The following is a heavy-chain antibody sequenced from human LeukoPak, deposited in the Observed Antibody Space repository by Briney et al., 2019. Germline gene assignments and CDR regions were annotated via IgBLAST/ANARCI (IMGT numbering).Heavy chain of an antibody. Sequence: GGSLRLSCAASGFPFRSYAMSWVRQAPGKGLEWVSAIGGRGTNTYYADSVKGRFTISRDNSKNTLYLQMNSLRAEDTAVYYCARGQTGTLDAFDIWGQGTMVTVSS. D-gene: IGHD1/OR15-1a*01. CDR2: IGGRGTNT. CDR1: GFPFRSYA. CDR3: ARGQTGTLDAFDI. J-gene: IGHJ3*02. V-gene: IGHV3-23*01.